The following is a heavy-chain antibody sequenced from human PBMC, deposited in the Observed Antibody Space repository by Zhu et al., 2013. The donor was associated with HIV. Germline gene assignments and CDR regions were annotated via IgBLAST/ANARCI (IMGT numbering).Heavy chain of an antibody. J-gene: IGHJ4*02. CDR2: IYYSGST. CDR1: GGSISSYY. V-gene: IGHV4-59*01. D-gene: IGHD3-10*01. CDR3: ARGGEGRLLWFGESTQNFDY. Sequence: VQLQESGPGLVKPSETLSLTCTVSGGSISSYYWSWIRQPPGKGLEWIGYIYYSGSTNYNPSLKSRVTISVDTSKNQFSLKLSSVTAADTAVYYCARGGEGRLLWFGESTQNFDYWGQGTLVTVSS.